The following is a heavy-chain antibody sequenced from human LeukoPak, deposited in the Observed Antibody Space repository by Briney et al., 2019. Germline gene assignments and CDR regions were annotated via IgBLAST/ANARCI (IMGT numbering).Heavy chain of an antibody. CDR2: ISGSGGIT. Sequence: GGSLRLSCAACGFTFSNYVVSWVRQAPGKGLEWVSAISGSGGITYYADSVKGRFTISRDNSKNTVYLQMNSLRAEDTAVYSCAKVPAAGHYWGQGTLVTVSS. D-gene: IGHD6-13*01. V-gene: IGHV3-23*01. CDR1: GFTFSNYV. CDR3: AKVPAAGHY. J-gene: IGHJ4*02.